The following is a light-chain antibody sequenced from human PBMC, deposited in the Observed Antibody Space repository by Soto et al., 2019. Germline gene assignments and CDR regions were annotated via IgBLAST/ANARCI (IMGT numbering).Light chain of an antibody. Sequence: SYELTQPPSVSVAPGQTARITCGGNNIGVKSVHWYQQKPGQAPVLVVYDDSARPSGIPARFSGSNSGNTATLTVSRVEGGDEADYYCHVWDSGSDQGIFGGATKVTVL. V-gene: IGLV3-21*02. CDR1: NIGVKS. CDR2: DDS. J-gene: IGLJ2*01. CDR3: HVWDSGSDQGI.